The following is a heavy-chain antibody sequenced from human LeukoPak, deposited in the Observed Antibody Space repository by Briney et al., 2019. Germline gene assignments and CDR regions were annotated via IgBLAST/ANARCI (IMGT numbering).Heavy chain of an antibody. CDR2: FYDTRSP. Sequence: SETLSLTFSGSGGSISLFYWSWIRQPPGQGLEWVGYFYDTRSPKYNPSLERRVTISVDMSRNQFSLNLTSVTAADTAVYYCARGRGSLTYWGQGTLATVSS. V-gene: IGHV4-59*01. CDR3: ARGRGSLTY. D-gene: IGHD3-10*01. J-gene: IGHJ4*02. CDR1: GGSISLFY.